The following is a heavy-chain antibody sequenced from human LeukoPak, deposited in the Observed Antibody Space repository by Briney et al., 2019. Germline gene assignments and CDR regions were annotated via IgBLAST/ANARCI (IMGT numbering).Heavy chain of an antibody. CDR1: GFTFSNYW. Sequence: GGSLRLSCATSGFTFSNYWMSWVRQAPGKGLEWVANIDEDGTAKYYADSVKGRFTIFRDEVKNAVYLQMQSLGVEDGGIYYCARDRKQVVLRYWGQGTLVTVSS. V-gene: IGHV3-7*01. CDR2: IDEDGTAK. CDR3: ARDRKQVVLRY. D-gene: IGHD6-13*01. J-gene: IGHJ4*02.